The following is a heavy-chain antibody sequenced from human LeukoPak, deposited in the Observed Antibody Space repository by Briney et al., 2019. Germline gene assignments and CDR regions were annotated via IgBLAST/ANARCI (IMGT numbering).Heavy chain of an antibody. V-gene: IGHV3-7*01. CDR3: ARERMYSGSGSTYPYYDY. J-gene: IGHJ4*02. D-gene: IGHD3-10*01. CDR2: IKPDGSEK. Sequence: PGGSLRLSCAASGFIFSSCWMSWVRQSPGKGLEWVANIKPDGSEKYNVDSVKGRFTISRDNAKNALYLEMNSLRVGDTAVYYCARERMYSGSGSTYPYYDYWGQGTLVTVSS. CDR1: GFIFSSCW.